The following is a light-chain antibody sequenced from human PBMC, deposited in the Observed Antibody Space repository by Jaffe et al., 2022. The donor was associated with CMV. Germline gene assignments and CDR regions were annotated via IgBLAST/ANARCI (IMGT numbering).Light chain of an antibody. CDR3: QVWDSSSDPQLV. J-gene: IGLJ3*02. CDR2: YDS. V-gene: IGLV3-21*04. Sequence: SYVLTQPPSVSVAPGKTARITCGGNNIGSKSVHWYQQKPGQAPVLVIYYDSDRPSGIPERFSGSNSGNTATLTISRVEAGDEADYYCQVWDSSSDPQLVFGGGTKLTVL. CDR1: NIGSKS.